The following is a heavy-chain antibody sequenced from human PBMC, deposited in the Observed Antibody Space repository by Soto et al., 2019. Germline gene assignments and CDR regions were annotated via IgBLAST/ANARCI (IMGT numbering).Heavy chain of an antibody. CDR2: IYSGGST. D-gene: IGHD3-10*01. V-gene: IGHV3-66*01. J-gene: IGHJ6*03. Sequence: GGSLRLSCAASGFTVSSNYMSWVRQAPGKGLEWVSVIYSGGSTCYADSVKGGFTISRENSKNTLYLQMNSVGTEDKDEYYCARDARMVRGVIIGDYGYYYYYMDVWGKGTTVTVSS. CDR1: GFTVSSNY. CDR3: ARDARMVRGVIIGDYGYYYYYMDV.